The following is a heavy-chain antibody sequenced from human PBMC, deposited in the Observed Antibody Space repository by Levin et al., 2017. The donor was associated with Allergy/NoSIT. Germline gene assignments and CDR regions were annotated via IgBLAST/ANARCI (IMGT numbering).Heavy chain of an antibody. CDR1: GYSISSGYY. J-gene: IGHJ5*02. CDR3: ARGDFWSGYYVGA. CDR2: IYHSGST. Sequence: SETLSLTCAVSGYSISSGYYWGWIRQPPGKGLEWIGSIYHSGSTYYNPSLKSRVTISVDTSKNQFSLKLSSVTAADTAVYYCARGDFWSGYYVGAWGQGTLVTVSS. D-gene: IGHD3-3*01. V-gene: IGHV4-38-2*01.